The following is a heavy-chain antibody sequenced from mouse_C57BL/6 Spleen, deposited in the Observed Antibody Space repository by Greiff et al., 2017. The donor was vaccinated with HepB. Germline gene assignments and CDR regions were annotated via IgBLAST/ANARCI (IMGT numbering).Heavy chain of an antibody. D-gene: IGHD1-2*01. CDR2: IYPGDGDT. J-gene: IGHJ4*01. Sequence: QVQLQQSGAELVKPGASVKISCKASGYAFSSYWMNWVKQRPGKGLEWIGQIYPGDGDTNYNGKFKGKATLTADKSSSTAYMQISSLTSEDSAVYFCARPRTVGYGYAMDYWGQGTSVTVSS. V-gene: IGHV1-80*01. CDR1: GYAFSSYW. CDR3: ARPRTVGYGYAMDY.